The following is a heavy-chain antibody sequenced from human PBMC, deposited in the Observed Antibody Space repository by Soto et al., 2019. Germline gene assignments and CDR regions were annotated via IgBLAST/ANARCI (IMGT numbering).Heavy chain of an antibody. J-gene: IGHJ4*02. V-gene: IGHV4-39*01. CDR2: IYYSENT. CDR1: GCSISSSSNH. CDR3: ATHPPYGPLDH. D-gene: IGHD4-17*01. Sequence: PSETLSLTCTVSGCSISSSSNHWGWIRQPPGKGLEWIGNIYYSENTYYNPSLKGRVTISVDTSKNQFSLRLTSVTAADTAVYYCATHPPYGPLDHWGQGTLVTVSS.